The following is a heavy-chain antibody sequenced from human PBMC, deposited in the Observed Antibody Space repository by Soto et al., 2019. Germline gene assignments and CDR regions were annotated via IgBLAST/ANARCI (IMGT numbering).Heavy chain of an antibody. CDR3: ARAPPMVATSWFGP. CDR2: IYYSGST. D-gene: IGHD5-12*01. V-gene: IGHV4-59*01. Sequence: QVQLQESGPGLVKPSETLSLTCTVSGGSISSYYWSWIRQPPGKGLEWIGYIYYSGSTNYNPSLKSRVTISVDTSKNQFSLKLSSVAAADTAVYYCARAPPMVATSWFGPWGQGTLVTVSS. CDR1: GGSISSYY. J-gene: IGHJ5*02.